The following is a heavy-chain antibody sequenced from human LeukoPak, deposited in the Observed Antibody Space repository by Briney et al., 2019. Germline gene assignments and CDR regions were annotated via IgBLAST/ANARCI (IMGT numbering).Heavy chain of an antibody. CDR1: DYRFTSYW. J-gene: IGHJ4*02. CDR2: IYPGDYKI. Sequence: GEALKISWKGPDYRFTSYWIGWVRQMPGEGVGVMGIIYPGDYKIRYSPSFQGQVTISADKSISTAYLQWSSLKASDTAMYYCARHHGDYNYWGQGTLVTVSS. CDR3: ARHHGDYNY. V-gene: IGHV5-51*01. D-gene: IGHD4-17*01.